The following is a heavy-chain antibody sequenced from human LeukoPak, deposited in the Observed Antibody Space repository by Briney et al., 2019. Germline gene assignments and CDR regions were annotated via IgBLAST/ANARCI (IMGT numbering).Heavy chain of an antibody. V-gene: IGHV4-39*01. CDR1: GGSISSSNYY. CDR3: ARRRAGIAARPRPGAFDI. D-gene: IGHD6-6*01. J-gene: IGHJ3*02. Sequence: SETLSLTCTVSGGSISSSNYYWGWIRQPPGKGLEWIGSIYYSGSTYYNPSLKSRVTISVDTSKNQFSLKLSSVTAADTAVYYCARRRAGIAARPRPGAFDIWGQGTMVTVSS. CDR2: IYYSGST.